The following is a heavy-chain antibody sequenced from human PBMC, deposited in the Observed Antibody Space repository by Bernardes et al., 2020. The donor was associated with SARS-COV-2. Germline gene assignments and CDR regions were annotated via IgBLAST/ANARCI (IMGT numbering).Heavy chain of an antibody. CDR3: ARGGGYYDFWSGYYHAPYYYYGMDV. CDR2: ISSSSSTI. D-gene: IGHD3-3*01. CDR1: GFTFSSYS. J-gene: IGHJ6*02. V-gene: IGHV3-48*02. Sequence: GGSLRLSCAASGFTFSSYSMNWVRQAPGKGLEWVSYISSSSSTIYYADSVKGRFTISRDNAKNSLYLQMNSLRDEDTAVYYCARGGGYYDFWSGYYHAPYYYYGMDVWGQGTTVTVSS.